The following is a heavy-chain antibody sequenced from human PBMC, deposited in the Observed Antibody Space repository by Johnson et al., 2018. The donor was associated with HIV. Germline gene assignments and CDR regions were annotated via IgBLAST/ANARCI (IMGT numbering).Heavy chain of an antibody. J-gene: IGHJ3*02. CDR2: IKQDGSEK. Sequence: VQLVESGGGVVQPGQSLRLSCTASGFIFSTYWMSWVRQAPGKGLEWVANIKQDGSEKYYVDSVKGRFTISRDNAKNSLYLQMNSLRAEATAVYYCARALHAFDIWGQGTMVTVSS. CDR3: ARALHAFDI. V-gene: IGHV3-7*05. CDR1: GFIFSTYW.